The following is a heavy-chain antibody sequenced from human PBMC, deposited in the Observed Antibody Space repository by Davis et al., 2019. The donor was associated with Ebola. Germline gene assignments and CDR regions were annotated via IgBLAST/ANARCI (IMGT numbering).Heavy chain of an antibody. J-gene: IGHJ3*02. D-gene: IGHD1-7*01. CDR2: IATDGSMT. CDR3: ARTNWNYYIAFDI. CDR1: GFTFSTYN. Sequence: LTCAASGFTFSTYNMNLVRQAPGKGLVWVSRIATDGSMTGYGDSVQGRFTISRDNAKNSLYLQMNSLRAEDTAVYYCARTNWNYYIAFDIWGQGTMVTVSS. V-gene: IGHV3-74*01.